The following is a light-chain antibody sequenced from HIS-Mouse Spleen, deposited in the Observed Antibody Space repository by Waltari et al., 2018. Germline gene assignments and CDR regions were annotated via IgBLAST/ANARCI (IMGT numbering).Light chain of an antibody. CDR3: CSYAGSSTWV. CDR2: EGS. CDR1: SSDVGSYNL. J-gene: IGLJ3*02. Sequence: QSALTQPASVSGSPEQSITISCTATSSDVGSYNLVSWYQQHPGKAPKLMIYEGSKRPSGVSNRFSGSKSGNTASLTISGLQAEDEADYYCCSYAGSSTWVFGGGTKLTVL. V-gene: IGLV2-23*01.